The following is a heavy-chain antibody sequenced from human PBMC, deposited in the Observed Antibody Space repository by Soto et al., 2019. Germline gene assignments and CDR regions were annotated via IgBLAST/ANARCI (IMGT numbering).Heavy chain of an antibody. V-gene: IGHV4-59*01. CDR3: AREITIRRRLFYP. J-gene: IGHJ5*02. D-gene: IGHD3-3*01. Sequence: SETLSLTCTVSGGSISSYYWCWIRQPPGKGLEWIGYIYYSGSTNYNPSLKSRGTITAATPTNQFSLKLSSVTAADTAVYYCAREITIRRRLFYPWGQGTLVTVSS. CDR2: IYYSGST. CDR1: GGSISSYY.